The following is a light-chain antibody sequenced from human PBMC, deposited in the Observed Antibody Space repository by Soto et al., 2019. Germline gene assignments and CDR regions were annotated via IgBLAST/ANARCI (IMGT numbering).Light chain of an antibody. J-gene: IGKJ1*01. CDR2: GAS. CDR1: QSVSSSY. CDR3: QQYSRSLGT. Sequence: EIVLTQSPGTLSLSPGESATLSCRASQSVSSSYLAWYQQKPGQAPRLLIYGASTRATGIPDRFSGSGSGTDFTLTISSLEPEDLAVYYCQQYSRSLGTFGDGTQ. V-gene: IGKV3-20*01.